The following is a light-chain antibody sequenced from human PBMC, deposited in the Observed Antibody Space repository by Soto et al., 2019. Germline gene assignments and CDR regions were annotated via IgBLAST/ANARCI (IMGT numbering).Light chain of an antibody. CDR3: AAWDDSLNGSWV. CDR1: SSNIGRNT. V-gene: IGLV1-44*01. Sequence: QSVLTQPTSASGTPGQRVTISCSGSSSNIGRNTVNWYQQLPGTAPKLLIYSNNQRPSGVPDRFSGSKSGTSAYLAISGLQSEDEADYYCAAWDDSLNGSWVFGGGTTLTVL. CDR2: SNN. J-gene: IGLJ3*02.